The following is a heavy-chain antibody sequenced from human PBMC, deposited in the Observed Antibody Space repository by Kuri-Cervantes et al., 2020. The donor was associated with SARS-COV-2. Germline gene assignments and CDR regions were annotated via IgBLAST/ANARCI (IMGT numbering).Heavy chain of an antibody. Sequence: ASVKVSCKASGYTFTSYDINWVRQATGQGLEWMGWMNPNSGNTGYAQKFQGRVTMTRNTSISTAYMELSSLRSEDTAVYYCASSEMATILRRNENYYYYMDVWGKGTTVTVSS. CDR2: MNPNSGNT. V-gene: IGHV1-8*02. J-gene: IGHJ6*03. D-gene: IGHD5-24*01. CDR1: GYTFTSYD. CDR3: ASSEMATILRRNENYYYYMDV.